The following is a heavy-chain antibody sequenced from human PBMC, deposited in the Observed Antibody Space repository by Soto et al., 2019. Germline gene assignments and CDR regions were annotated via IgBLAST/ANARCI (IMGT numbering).Heavy chain of an antibody. CDR1: GDTFKNCV. D-gene: IGHD3-10*01. CDR3: AAELGFGKLSVV. CDR2: IIPLFGTT. J-gene: IGHJ6*02. V-gene: IGHV1-69*01. Sequence: QVQVVQSGVEVRRPGSSVKVSCKASGDTFKNCVISWVRQAPGQGLEWMGGIIPLFGTTDFAQRIQGRLTITTDESTTTAYMELSRLRSEDTAMYYCAAELGFGKLSVVWGQGTTVIVSS.